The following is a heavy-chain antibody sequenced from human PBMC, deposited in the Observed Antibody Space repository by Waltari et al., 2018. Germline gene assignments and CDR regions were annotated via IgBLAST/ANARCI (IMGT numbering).Heavy chain of an antibody. CDR3: ARRRHSTSFDY. D-gene: IGHD2-2*01. V-gene: IGHV4-61*02. J-gene: IGHJ4*02. Sequence: QVQLQESGPGLVKPSQTLSLTCTVSGGSISSGSYYWSWIRQPAGKGLEWIGRIYTSGSTTYNPSRKSRVTISVDTSKNQFSLKLGSVTAADTAVYYCARRRHSTSFDYWGQGTLVTVSS. CDR2: IYTSGST. CDR1: GGSISSGSYY.